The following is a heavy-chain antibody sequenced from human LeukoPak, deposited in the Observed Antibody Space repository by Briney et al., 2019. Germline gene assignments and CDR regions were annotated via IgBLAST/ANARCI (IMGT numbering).Heavy chain of an antibody. D-gene: IGHD2-2*01. J-gene: IGHJ4*02. CDR1: GFTFSDYY. CDR3: ARDIAGVSSSTSLYYFDY. CDR2: ISSSSSYT. V-gene: IGHV3-11*06. Sequence: GGSLRLSCAASGFTFSDYYMSWIRHAPGKGLEWVSYISSSSSYTNYADSVKGRFTISRDNAKNSLYLQMNSLRAEDTAVYYCARDIAGVSSSTSLYYFDYWGQGTLVTVSS.